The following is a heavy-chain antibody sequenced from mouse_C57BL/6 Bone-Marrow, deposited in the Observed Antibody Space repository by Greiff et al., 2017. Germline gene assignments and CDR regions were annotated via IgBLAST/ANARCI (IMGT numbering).Heavy chain of an antibody. CDR1: GYTFTSYG. Sequence: VKLQESGAELARPGASVKLSCKASGYTFTSYGISWVKQRTGQGLEWIGEIYPRSGNTYYNEKFKGKATLTADKSSSTAYMELRSLTSEDSAVYFCARSCDYAWFAYWGQGTLVTVSA. CDR3: ARSCDYAWFAY. CDR2: IYPRSGNT. V-gene: IGHV1-81*01. J-gene: IGHJ3*01. D-gene: IGHD2-4*01.